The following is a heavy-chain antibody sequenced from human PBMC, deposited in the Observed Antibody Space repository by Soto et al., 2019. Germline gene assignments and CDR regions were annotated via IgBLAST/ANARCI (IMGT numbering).Heavy chain of an antibody. D-gene: IGHD5-12*01. CDR2: VTPSKADT. CDR3: ARDRPSNSGTLYALDS. CDR1: GYTLTNYG. V-gene: IGHV1-18*04. J-gene: IGHJ3*02. Sequence: GASVNVSCRASGYTLTNYGYTWVRQAPVQGREWLGRVTPSKADTNSAQTLQGSVTMATDTLAYTAYLELRSLVSADTAVYFCARDRPSNSGTLYALDSCGEGAMITV.